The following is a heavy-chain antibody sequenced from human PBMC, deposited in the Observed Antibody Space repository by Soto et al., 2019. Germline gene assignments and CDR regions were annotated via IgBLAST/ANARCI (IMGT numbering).Heavy chain of an antibody. CDR1: GCSISSSSYY. CDR2: IYYSGST. CDR3: ARPLEDYYDSSGYSEYFQH. Sequence: SETLSLTCTVSGCSISSSSYYWGWIRQPPGKGQEWIGSIYYSGSTYYNPSLKSRVTISVDTSKKQFSLKLSSVTAADTAVYFCARPLEDYYDSSGYSEYFQHWGQGTLVTVS. J-gene: IGHJ1*01. D-gene: IGHD3-22*01. V-gene: IGHV4-39*01.